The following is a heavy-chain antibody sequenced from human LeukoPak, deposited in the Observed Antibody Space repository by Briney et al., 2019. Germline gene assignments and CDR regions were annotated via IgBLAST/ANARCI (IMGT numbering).Heavy chain of an antibody. CDR1: GYTFTGYD. J-gene: IGHJ3*02. Sequence: ASVKVSCKASGYTFTGYDINWVRQAPGQGLEWMGWMNPNSGNTGYAQKFQGRVTITRNTSISTAYMELSSLRSEDTAVYYCARGTYTIFGVVIKTSDAFDIWGQGTMVTVSS. V-gene: IGHV1-8*03. CDR3: ARGTYTIFGVVIKTSDAFDI. D-gene: IGHD3-3*01. CDR2: MNPNSGNT.